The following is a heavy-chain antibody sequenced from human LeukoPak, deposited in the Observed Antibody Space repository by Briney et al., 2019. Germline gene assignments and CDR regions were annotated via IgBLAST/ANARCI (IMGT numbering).Heavy chain of an antibody. CDR2: IYYSGNI. J-gene: IGHJ4*01. CDR3: ARGDCSSTSCYAGDY. V-gene: IGHV4-30-4*01. Sequence: PSQTLSLTCTVSGCSISSGDYYWSWIRLPPGRGLEWIVYIYYSGNIYYNPALKSRVTISVDTSKNQFSLKLSTVTAADTTVYYCARGDCSSTSCYAGDYWGQGTLVTVPA. CDR1: GCSISSGDYY. D-gene: IGHD2-2*01.